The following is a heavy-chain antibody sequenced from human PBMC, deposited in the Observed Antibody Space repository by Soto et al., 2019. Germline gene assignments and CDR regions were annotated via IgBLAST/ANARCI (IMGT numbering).Heavy chain of an antibody. J-gene: IGHJ4*02. D-gene: IGHD5-18*01. CDR1: GGSISSSSYY. V-gene: IGHV4-39*01. CDR3: ARHYGYEVFYD. Sequence: SETLSLTCTVSGGSISSSSYYWGWIRQPPGKGLEWIGSIYYSGSTYYNPSLKSRVTISVDTSKNQFSLKLSSVAAADTAVYYCARHYGYEVFYDWGKGTLVTVSS. CDR2: IYYSGST.